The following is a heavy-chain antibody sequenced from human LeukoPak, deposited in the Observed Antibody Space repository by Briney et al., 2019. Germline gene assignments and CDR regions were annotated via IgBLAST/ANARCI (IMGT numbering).Heavy chain of an antibody. J-gene: IGHJ5*02. CDR1: GGSISSGGYY. V-gene: IGHV4-31*03. CDR2: IYYSGST. D-gene: IGHD3-3*01. Sequence: SQTLSLTCTVSGGSISSGGYYWSWIRQHPGKGLEWIGYIYYSGSTYYNPSLKSRVTISVDTSKNQFSLKLSSVTAADTAVYYCARGGFYDFWSGYPNWFDPWGQGTLVTVSS. CDR3: ARGGFYDFWSGYPNWFDP.